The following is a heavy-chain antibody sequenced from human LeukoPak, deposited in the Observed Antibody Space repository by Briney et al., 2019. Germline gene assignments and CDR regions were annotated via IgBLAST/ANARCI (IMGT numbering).Heavy chain of an antibody. CDR3: AKQREYWNIAH. CDR1: GFAFSSYA. V-gene: IGHV3-23*01. D-gene: IGHD1/OR15-1a*01. CDR2: ISGSGGST. J-gene: IGHJ4*02. Sequence: GGSLRLSCAASGFAFSSYAMSWVRQAPGKGLEWVSAISGSGGSTYYADSVKGRFTISRDNSKNTLYLQMNSLRAEDTAVYYCAKQREYWNIAHWGQGTLVTVSS.